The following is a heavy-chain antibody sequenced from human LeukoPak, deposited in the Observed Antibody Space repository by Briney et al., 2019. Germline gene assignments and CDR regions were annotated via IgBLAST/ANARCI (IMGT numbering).Heavy chain of an antibody. CDR1: GGTFSSYA. J-gene: IGHJ5*02. V-gene: IGHV1-69*05. Sequence: GASVKVSCKASGGTFSSYALSWVRQAPGQGLEWMGGIIPIFGTTNYAQKFQGRVTITTDESTSTAYMELSSLTSEDTAVYYCARGVVSDNWFDPWGRGTLVTVSS. CDR3: ARGVVSDNWFDP. CDR2: IIPIFGTT. D-gene: IGHD3-3*01.